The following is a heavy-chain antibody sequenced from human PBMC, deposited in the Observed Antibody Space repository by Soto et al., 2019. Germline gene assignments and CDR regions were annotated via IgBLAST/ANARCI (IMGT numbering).Heavy chain of an antibody. J-gene: IGHJ6*02. V-gene: IGHV3-48*03. CDR2: ISSSGSTI. CDR1: GFTFSSYE. Sequence: GGSLRLSCAASGFTFSSYEMNWVRQAPGKGLEWISYISSSGSTIYYADSVKGRFTISRDNAKNSLYLQMNSLRAEDTAVYYCARDLFDFWSGYYKTNYYYYGMDVWGQGTTVTVSS. D-gene: IGHD3-3*01. CDR3: ARDLFDFWSGYYKTNYYYYGMDV.